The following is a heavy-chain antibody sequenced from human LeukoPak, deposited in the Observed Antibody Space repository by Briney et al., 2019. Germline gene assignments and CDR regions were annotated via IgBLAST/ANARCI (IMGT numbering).Heavy chain of an antibody. CDR3: ARDSAGNDY. J-gene: IGHJ4*02. Sequence: GGSLRLSCAASGFTFSTYWMSWVRQAPGKGLEWVANIKEDGSEKYYVDSVKGRFTISRDNAKNSLYLQMDSLRAEDTAMYYCARDSAGNDYWGQGTLVTVSS. V-gene: IGHV3-7*01. CDR1: GFTFSTYW. D-gene: IGHD6-13*01. CDR2: IKEDGSEK.